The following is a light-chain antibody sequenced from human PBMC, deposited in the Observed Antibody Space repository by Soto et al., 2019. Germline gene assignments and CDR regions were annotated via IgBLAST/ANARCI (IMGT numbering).Light chain of an antibody. CDR2: RAS. CDR1: QSISSN. J-gene: IGKJ5*01. V-gene: IGKV3-15*01. Sequence: EKVMTQSPATLSMSPGERATLSCRASQSISSNLAWYHQKPGQAPRLLIYRASTRATGIPARFSGSGSGTDFTLTISSLEPEDFAVYYCQQRSSAITFGQGTRLEIK. CDR3: QQRSSAIT.